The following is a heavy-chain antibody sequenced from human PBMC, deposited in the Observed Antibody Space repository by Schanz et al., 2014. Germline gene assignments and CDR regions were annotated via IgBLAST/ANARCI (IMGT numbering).Heavy chain of an antibody. Sequence: QVQLLQSGAEVKKPGASVKVSCKASGYTFSSYGFSWVRQAPGQGLEWMGWINSNNGNTNFAQNFQGRVSMTTDISTSTAYMDLSSLRSDDTAVYYCARDIQYHYDTSGPVGAFDIWGQGTVVTVSS. V-gene: IGHV1-18*04. CDR2: INSNNGNT. J-gene: IGHJ3*02. CDR1: GYTFSSYG. D-gene: IGHD3-22*01. CDR3: ARDIQYHYDTSGPVGAFDI.